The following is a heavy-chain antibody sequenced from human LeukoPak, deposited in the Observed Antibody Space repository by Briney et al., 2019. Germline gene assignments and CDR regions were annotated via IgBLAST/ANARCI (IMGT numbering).Heavy chain of an antibody. Sequence: PGGSLRLSCAASGFTFSNAWMTWVRQAPGKGLEWVATISHDGSNKYYADSVKGRFTISRDNSKNTLYLQMNSLRAEDTAVYYCAAGYYFGDYWGQGTLVTVSS. V-gene: IGHV3-30*03. J-gene: IGHJ4*02. CDR2: ISHDGSNK. CDR1: GFTFSNAW. CDR3: AAGYYFGDY. D-gene: IGHD3-22*01.